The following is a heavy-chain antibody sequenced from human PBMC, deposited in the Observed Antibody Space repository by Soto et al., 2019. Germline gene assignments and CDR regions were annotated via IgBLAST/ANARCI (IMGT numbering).Heavy chain of an antibody. CDR3: STHLGGGYFDY. J-gene: IGHJ4*02. D-gene: IGHD3-10*01. Sequence: AAWVNYVGFGRRRVRQAPVKGLEWVAVISYDGSNKYYADSVKGRFTISRDNSLSTLDLGMNSMRAVDTVVHYCSTHLGGGYFDYWGQGTVVTVSS. CDR2: ISYDGSNK. CDR1: WVNYVGFG. V-gene: IGHV3-30*03.